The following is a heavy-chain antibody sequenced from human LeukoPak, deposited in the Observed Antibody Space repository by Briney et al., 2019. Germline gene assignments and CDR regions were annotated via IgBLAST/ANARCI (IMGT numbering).Heavy chain of an antibody. Sequence: SETLSLTCTVSGGSISSYYWSWIRQPPGKGLEWIGYIYYSGSTNYNPSLKSRVTISVDRSKNQFSLKLSSVTAADTAVYYCARGRTYDCRYFDLWGRGTLVTVSS. D-gene: IGHD5-12*01. J-gene: IGHJ2*01. CDR1: GGSISSYY. V-gene: IGHV4-59*12. CDR3: ARGRTYDCRYFDL. CDR2: IYYSGST.